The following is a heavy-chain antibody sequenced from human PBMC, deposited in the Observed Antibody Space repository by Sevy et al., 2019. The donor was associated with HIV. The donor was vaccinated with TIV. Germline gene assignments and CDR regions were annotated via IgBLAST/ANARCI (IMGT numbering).Heavy chain of an antibody. V-gene: IGHV3-21*01. CDR3: ARVPDSGGRGRADY. J-gene: IGHJ4*02. D-gene: IGHD1-26*01. Sequence: GSLRLSCAASGFSFNTYTFYWVRQAPGEGLEWISSISSSGVYEYYAASVRGRFTISRDNAKNSLSLQMNGLRVEDTGVYYCARVPDSGGRGRADYWGQGTRVTVSS. CDR1: GFSFNTYT. CDR2: ISSSGVYE.